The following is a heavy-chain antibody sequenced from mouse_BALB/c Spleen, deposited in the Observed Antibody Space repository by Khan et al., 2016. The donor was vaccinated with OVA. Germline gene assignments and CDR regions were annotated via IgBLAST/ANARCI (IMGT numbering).Heavy chain of an antibody. CDR2: IWAGGST. CDR3: ARLEDM. V-gene: IGHV2-9*02. CDR1: GFSLTSYG. Sequence: QVQLKETGPGLVAPSQSLSITCTVSGFSLTSYGVHWVRQPPGKGLEWLGVIWAGGSTNYNSAPMSRLSISKDNSTSQVYLKMNSLQTDERAMYWCARLEDMWGQGTTLTVSS. J-gene: IGHJ2*01.